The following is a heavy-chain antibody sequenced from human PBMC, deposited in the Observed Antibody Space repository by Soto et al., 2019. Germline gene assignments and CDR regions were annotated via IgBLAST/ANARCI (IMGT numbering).Heavy chain of an antibody. CDR2: IYYSGST. D-gene: IGHD5-12*01. V-gene: IGHV4-39*07. CDR1: GGSISSSSYY. J-gene: IGHJ4*02. Sequence: LSLTCTVSGGSISSSSYYWGWIRQPPGKGLEWIGSIYYSGSTSFNPSLESRVAMSVDTSKNHFSLNLSSVTAADMAVYYCAREGSYSAYNFAHGIQLWSFDFWGQGALVTVSS. CDR3: AREGSYSAYNFAHGIQLWSFDF.